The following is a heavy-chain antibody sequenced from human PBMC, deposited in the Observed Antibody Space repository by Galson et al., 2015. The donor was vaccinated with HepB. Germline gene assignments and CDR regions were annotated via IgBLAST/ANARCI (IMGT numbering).Heavy chain of an antibody. D-gene: IGHD1-26*01. CDR2: IYSGGST. J-gene: IGHJ4*02. V-gene: IGHV3-66*01. CDR3: ARDGATGSYYYFDY. Sequence: SLRLSCAASGFTVSSNYMSWVRQAPGKGLEWVSVIYSGGSTYYADSVKGRFTISRDNSKNTLYLQMNSLRAEDTAVYYCARDGATGSYYYFDYWAREPWSPSPQ. CDR1: GFTVSSNY.